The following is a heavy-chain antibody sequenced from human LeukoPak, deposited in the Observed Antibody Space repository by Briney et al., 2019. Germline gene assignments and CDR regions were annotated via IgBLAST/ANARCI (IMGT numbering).Heavy chain of an antibody. CDR3: ALSVGGV. Sequence: ASVKVSCKASGGTFSSYAISWVRQAPGQGLEWMGIINPSGGSTSYAQKFQGRVTMTRDTSTSTVYMELSSLRSEDTAVYYCALSVGGVWGKGTTVTVSS. J-gene: IGHJ6*04. D-gene: IGHD3-10*01. CDR1: GGTFSSYA. V-gene: IGHV1-46*01. CDR2: INPSGGST.